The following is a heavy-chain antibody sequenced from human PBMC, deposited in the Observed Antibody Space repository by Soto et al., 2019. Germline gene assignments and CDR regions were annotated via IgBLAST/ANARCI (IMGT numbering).Heavy chain of an antibody. V-gene: IGHV4-59*01. CDR1: GGSISTYY. CDR3: ARAEHQTYYYYGMAV. Sequence: QVQLQESGPGLVKPSETLSLTCTIAGGSISTYYWSWIRQPPGKGLEWIGTIYYSGNTMYNPALKSRVTMSVDTSRNQISLKFTSVIAADTAVYYCARAEHQTYYYYGMAVWGQGTTVIVSS. CDR2: IYYSGNT. D-gene: IGHD2-21*01. J-gene: IGHJ6*02.